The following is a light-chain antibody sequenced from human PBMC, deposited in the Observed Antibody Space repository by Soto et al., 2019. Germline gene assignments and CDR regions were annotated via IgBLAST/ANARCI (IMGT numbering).Light chain of an antibody. CDR1: QSVSSSY. CDR2: GAS. Sequence: EIVLTQSPGPLSLSPGERATLSCRASQSVSSSYLAWYQQKPGQAPRLLIYGASSRATGIPDRFSGSGSGTDFTLTISRLEPEDFAVYYCQQYGSSHPWTFGQGTKVEIK. CDR3: QQYGSSHPWT. V-gene: IGKV3-20*01. J-gene: IGKJ1*01.